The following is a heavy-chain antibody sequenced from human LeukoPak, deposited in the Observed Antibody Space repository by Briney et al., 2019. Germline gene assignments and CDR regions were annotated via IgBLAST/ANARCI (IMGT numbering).Heavy chain of an antibody. CDR3: ARIDGDFWSGYSYYYYMDV. CDR2: IYYSGTT. D-gene: IGHD3-3*01. V-gene: IGHV4-39*07. Sequence: PSETLSLTCTVSGGSISSRTYYWGWIRQPPGKGLEWIGTIYYSGTTYYNPSLKSRVTISLDTSKNQFSLKLSSVTAADTAVYYCARIDGDFWSGYSYYYYMDVWGKGTTVTVSS. J-gene: IGHJ6*03. CDR1: GGSISSRTYY.